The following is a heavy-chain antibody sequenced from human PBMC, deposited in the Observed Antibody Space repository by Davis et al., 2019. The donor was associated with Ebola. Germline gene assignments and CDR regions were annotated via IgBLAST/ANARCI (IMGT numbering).Heavy chain of an antibody. CDR3: ARVNLGYSYGSRGASGMDV. CDR2: INPSGGST. D-gene: IGHD5-18*01. Sequence: ASVTVSCKASGYTFTSYYMHWVRQAPGQGLEWMGIINPSGGSTSYAQKFQGRVTMTRDTSTSTVYMELSSLRSEDTAVYYCARVNLGYSYGSRGASGMDVWGQGTTVTVSS. V-gene: IGHV1-46*01. J-gene: IGHJ6*02. CDR1: GYTFTSYY.